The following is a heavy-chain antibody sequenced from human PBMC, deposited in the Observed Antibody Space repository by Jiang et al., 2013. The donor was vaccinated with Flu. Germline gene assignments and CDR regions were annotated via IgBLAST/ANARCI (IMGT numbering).Heavy chain of an antibody. V-gene: IGHV4-4*07. J-gene: IGHJ6*02. CDR3: AREGLRITMVRGVIPYYYYGMDV. CDR1: GGPISSYY. Sequence: SGSGLVKPSETLSLTCTVSGGPISSYYWSWIRQPAGKGLEWIGRIYTSGSTNYNPSLKSRVTMSVDTSKNQFSLKLSSVTAADTAVYYCAREGLRITMVRGVIPYYYYGMDVWGQG. CDR2: IYTSGST. D-gene: IGHD3-10*01.